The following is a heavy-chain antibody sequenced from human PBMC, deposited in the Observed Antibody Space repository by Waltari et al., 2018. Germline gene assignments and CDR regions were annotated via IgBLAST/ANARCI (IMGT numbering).Heavy chain of an antibody. D-gene: IGHD3-10*01. V-gene: IGHV3-30*01. CDR1: GFTFSSYA. J-gene: IGHJ6*02. CDR3: ARGLGYYYYGMDG. Sequence: QVQLVESGGGVVQPGRSLRLSCAASGFTFSSYAMHWVRQAPGKGLEWVEVISYDGSNKYYGDSVKGRFTISRDNSKNTLYLQMNSLRAEDTAVYYCARGLGYYYYGMDGWGQGTTVIVSS. CDR2: ISYDGSNK.